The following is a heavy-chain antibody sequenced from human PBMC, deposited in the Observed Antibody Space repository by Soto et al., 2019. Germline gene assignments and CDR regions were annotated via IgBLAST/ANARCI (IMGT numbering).Heavy chain of an antibody. CDR1: GFTFSSYA. J-gene: IGHJ3*02. D-gene: IGHD6-19*01. V-gene: IGHV3-23*01. CDR2: ISGSGGST. CDR3: ARGRRAVSYADAFDI. Sequence: PGGSLRLSCAASGFTFSSYAMSWVRQAPGKGLEWVSAISGSGGSTYYADSVKGRFTISRDNSKNTLYLQMNSLRAEDTAVYYCARGRRAVSYADAFDIWGQGTMVTVSS.